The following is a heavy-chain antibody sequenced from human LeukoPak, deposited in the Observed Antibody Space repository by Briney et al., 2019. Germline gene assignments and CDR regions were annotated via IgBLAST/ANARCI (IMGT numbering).Heavy chain of an antibody. J-gene: IGHJ4*02. CDR1: GYTFTSYY. CDR3: ARALRFRASGGSCYGY. CDR2: INPSGGST. D-gene: IGHD2-15*01. V-gene: IGHV1-46*01. Sequence: ASVKVSCKASGYTFTSYYMHWVRQAPGQGLEWMGIINPSGGSTSYAQKFQGRVTMTRDTSTSTVYMELSSLRSEDTAVYYCARALRFRASGGSCYGYWGQGTLVTVSS.